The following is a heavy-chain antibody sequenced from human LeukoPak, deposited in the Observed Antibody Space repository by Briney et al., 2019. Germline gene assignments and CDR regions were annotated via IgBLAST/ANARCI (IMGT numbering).Heavy chain of an antibody. CDR1: GFTFSHYE. CDR2: IDSGGGTT. J-gene: IGHJ4*02. D-gene: IGHD5-12*01. CDR3: ARDYSGDEDFDY. Sequence: PGGSLRLSCIVSGFTFSHYEMNWVRQAPGKGLEWISFIDSGGGTTLYADSVKGRFTTSRDDAKNSLYLEMNSLRAEDTAIYYCARDYSGDEDFDYWGQGTLVTVSS. V-gene: IGHV3-48*03.